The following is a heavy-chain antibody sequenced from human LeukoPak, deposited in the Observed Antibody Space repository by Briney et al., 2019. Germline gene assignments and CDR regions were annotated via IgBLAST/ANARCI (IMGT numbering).Heavy chain of an antibody. V-gene: IGHV3-48*04. CDR1: GFTFSSYS. CDR3: AREDGYKLEGFDY. Sequence: PGGSLRLSCAASGFTFSSYSMNWVRQAPGKGLEWVSYISSSSSTIYYADSVKGRFTISRDNAKNSLYLQMNSLRAEDTAVYYCAREDGYKLEGFDYWGQGTLVTVSS. D-gene: IGHD5-24*01. CDR2: ISSSSSTI. J-gene: IGHJ4*02.